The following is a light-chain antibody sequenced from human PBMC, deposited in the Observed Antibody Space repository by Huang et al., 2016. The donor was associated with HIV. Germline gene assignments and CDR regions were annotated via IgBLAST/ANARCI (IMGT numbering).Light chain of an antibody. Sequence: DIVMTQSPDSLAVSLGERATINCKSSQSVLYSSNNKNFLAWYQQKPGQPPKLLIYWATTRDSGVPDRFRGSGSGTDFTLTSSSLQAEDVAVYYCQQYYSTPRTFGRGTKVEIE. CDR1: QSVLYSSNNKNF. CDR2: WAT. V-gene: IGKV4-1*01. J-gene: IGKJ1*01. CDR3: QQYYSTPRT.